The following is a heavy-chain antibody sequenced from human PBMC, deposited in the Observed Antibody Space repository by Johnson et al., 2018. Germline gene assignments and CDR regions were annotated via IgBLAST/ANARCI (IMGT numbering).Heavy chain of an antibody. V-gene: IGHV3-11*04. Sequence: QVQLVESGGGVVQPGRSLRLSCAASGFTFSDYYMSWIRQAPGKGLEWLSYISTSGRTIYYADSVKGRFTISRDNAENSLFLQMNTLRAEDTAVYYCARTDDGDYVRDYWGQGTLVTVSS. D-gene: IGHD4-17*01. CDR2: ISTSGRTI. CDR1: GFTFSDYY. CDR3: ARTDDGDYVRDY. J-gene: IGHJ4*02.